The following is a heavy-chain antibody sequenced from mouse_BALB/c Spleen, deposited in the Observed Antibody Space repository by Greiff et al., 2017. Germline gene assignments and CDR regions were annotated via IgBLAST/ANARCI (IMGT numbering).Heavy chain of an antibody. CDR3: ARDDGYLFDY. CDR2: ISSGSSTI. V-gene: IGHV5-17*02. D-gene: IGHD2-3*01. CDR1: GFTFSSFG. Sequence: DVKLVESGGGLVQPGGSRKLSCAASGFTFSSFGMHWVRQAPEKGLEWVAYISSGSSTIYYADTVKGRFTISRDNPKNTLFLQMTSLRSEDTAMYYCARDDGYLFDYWGQGTTLTVSS. J-gene: IGHJ2*01.